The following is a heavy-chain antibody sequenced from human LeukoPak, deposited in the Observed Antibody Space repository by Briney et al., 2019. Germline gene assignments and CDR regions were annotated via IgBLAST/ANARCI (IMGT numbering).Heavy chain of an antibody. V-gene: IGHV4-30-4*08. CDR2: MHYSGNT. Sequence: PSQTLSLTCTVSGDSITSGDYCWTWIRQPPGKGLEWVAYMHYSGNTYYNSSLKNRLTISVDTSKNQFSLKLSFVTAADTAMYYCARHLSGSSWFDPWGQGTLVTVSS. D-gene: IGHD1-26*01. CDR3: ARHLSGSSWFDP. CDR1: GDSITSGDYC. J-gene: IGHJ5*02.